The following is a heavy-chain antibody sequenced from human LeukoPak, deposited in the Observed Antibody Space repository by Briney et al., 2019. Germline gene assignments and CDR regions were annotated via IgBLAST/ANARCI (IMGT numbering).Heavy chain of an antibody. V-gene: IGHV4-59*01. Sequence: KSSETLSLTCTVSGGSISSFHWSWIRQPPGKGLEWIGYIYFSENTKYNPSLKSRVTISVDTSKNHFSLKLNSVTAADTAVYYCARVSSGWYAADSWGQGTLVTVSS. D-gene: IGHD6-13*01. J-gene: IGHJ4*02. CDR2: IYFSENT. CDR3: ARVSSGWYAADS. CDR1: GGSISSFH.